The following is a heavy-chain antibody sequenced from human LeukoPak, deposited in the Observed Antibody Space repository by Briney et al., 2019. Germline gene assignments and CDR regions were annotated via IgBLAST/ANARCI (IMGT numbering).Heavy chain of an antibody. Sequence: ASETLSLTCTVSGGSISSSSYYWGWIRQPPGKGLEWIGSIYYSGSTYYNPSLKSRVTISVDTSKNQFSLKLSSVTAADTAVYYCARHGEPKQWLDNWFDPWGQGTLVTVPS. D-gene: IGHD6-19*01. CDR3: ARHGEPKQWLDNWFDP. J-gene: IGHJ5*02. CDR1: GGSISSSSYY. CDR2: IYYSGST. V-gene: IGHV4-39*01.